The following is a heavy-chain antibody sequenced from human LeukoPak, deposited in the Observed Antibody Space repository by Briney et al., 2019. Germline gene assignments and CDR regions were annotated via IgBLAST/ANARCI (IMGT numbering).Heavy chain of an antibody. V-gene: IGHV3-48*02. D-gene: IGHD2/OR15-2a*01. CDR1: GFTFSSYG. Sequence: QPGRSLRLSCAASGFTFSSYGMHWVRQAPGKGLEWVSYISSSSSTIYYADSVKGRFTISRDNAKNSLYLQMNSLRDEDTAVYYCARDQTVFLLQDGMDVWGQGTTVTVSS. CDR3: ARDQTVFLLQDGMDV. J-gene: IGHJ6*02. CDR2: ISSSSSTI.